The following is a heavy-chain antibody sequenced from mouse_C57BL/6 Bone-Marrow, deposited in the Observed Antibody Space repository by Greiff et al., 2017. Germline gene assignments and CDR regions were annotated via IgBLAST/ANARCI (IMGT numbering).Heavy chain of an antibody. CDR2: IDPSDSET. Sequence: QVQLQQPGAELVRPGSSVKLSCKASGYTFTSYWMHWVKQRPIQGLEWIGNIDPSDSETHYNQKFKDKATLTVDKSSSTAYMQLSSLTSEDSAVYYCARGFTTVVATDYAMDYWGQGTSVTVSS. CDR1: GYTFTSYW. V-gene: IGHV1-52*01. CDR3: ARGFTTVVATDYAMDY. D-gene: IGHD1-1*01. J-gene: IGHJ4*01.